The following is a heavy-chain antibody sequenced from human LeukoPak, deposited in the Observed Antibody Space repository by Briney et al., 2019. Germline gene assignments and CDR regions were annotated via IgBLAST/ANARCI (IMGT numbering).Heavy chain of an antibody. J-gene: IGHJ3*02. D-gene: IGHD3-22*01. CDR3: ARGLYDSSGYYYGGSAFDI. CDR1: GYTFTSYD. V-gene: IGHV1-8*01. CDR2: MNPNSGNT. Sequence: GASVKVSCKASGYTFTSYDINWVRQSTGQGLEWMGWMNPNSGNTGYAQKFQGRVTMTRNTSISTAYMELSSLRSGDTAVYYCARGLYDSSGYYYGGSAFDIWGQGTMVTVSS.